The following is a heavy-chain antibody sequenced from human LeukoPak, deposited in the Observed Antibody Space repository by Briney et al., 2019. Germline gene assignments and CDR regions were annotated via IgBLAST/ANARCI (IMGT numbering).Heavy chain of an antibody. CDR1: GGTFSSYA. CDR2: SIPILGIA. Sequence: SVKVSCKASGGTFSSYAISWVRQAPGQGLEWMGRSIPILGIANYAQKFQGRVTITADKSTSTAYMELSSLRSEDTAVYYCARDLYSSGWYSPYYFDYWGQGTLVTVSS. V-gene: IGHV1-69*04. CDR3: ARDLYSSGWYSPYYFDY. J-gene: IGHJ4*02. D-gene: IGHD6-19*01.